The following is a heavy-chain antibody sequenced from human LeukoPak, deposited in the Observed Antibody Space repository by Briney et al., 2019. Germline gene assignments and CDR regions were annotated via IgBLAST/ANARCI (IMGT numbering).Heavy chain of an antibody. CDR3: AHEGPMATIIY. Sequence: SETLSLTCTVSNGSISSGSYYWSWIRQPAGEGLEWIGRMYSSGGTDYNPSRKRRVTISVDTSKNQFSLKLSSVTAADTAVYYCAHEGPMATIIYWGQGTLVTVSS. D-gene: IGHD5-24*01. V-gene: IGHV4-61*02. CDR2: MYSSGGT. J-gene: IGHJ4*02. CDR1: NGSISSGSYY.